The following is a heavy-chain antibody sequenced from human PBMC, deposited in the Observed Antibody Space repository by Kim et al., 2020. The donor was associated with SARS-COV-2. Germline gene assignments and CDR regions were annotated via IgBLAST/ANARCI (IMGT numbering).Heavy chain of an antibody. Sequence: GGSLRLSCAASGFSFSSYAMSWVRQAPGKGLEWVAAMSATSGTTYYADSVQGRFVMSRDNSKSTLHLQMASLTVEDTAVYYCAKDFGGGRVYFDSWGQG. CDR1: GFSFSSYA. D-gene: IGHD3-10*01. V-gene: IGHV3-23*01. CDR3: AKDFGGGRVYFDS. CDR2: MSATSGTT. J-gene: IGHJ4*02.